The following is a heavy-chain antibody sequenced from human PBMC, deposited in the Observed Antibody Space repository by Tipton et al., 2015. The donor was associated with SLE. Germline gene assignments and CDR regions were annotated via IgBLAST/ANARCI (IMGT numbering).Heavy chain of an antibody. V-gene: IGHV3-74*01. CDR3: ARGPERTSSSWYNWFDP. D-gene: IGHD6-19*01. CDR1: GFTFSSYA. J-gene: IGHJ5*02. CDR2: ISSDGSST. Sequence: SLRLSCAASGFTFSSYAMSWVRQAPGKGLVWVSRISSDGSSTDYADSVKGRFTISRDNAKNTLYLQMNSLRVEDTAVNHCARGPERTSSSWYNWFDPWGQGTQVTVSS.